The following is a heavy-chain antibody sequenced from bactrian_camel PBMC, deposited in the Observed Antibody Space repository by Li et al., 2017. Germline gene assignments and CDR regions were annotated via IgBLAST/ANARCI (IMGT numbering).Heavy chain of an antibody. J-gene: IGHJ6*01. Sequence: VQLVESGGDLVQPGESLRLACQGSGFAFNKYAMSRVRQAPGKGLEWVLTSAGSTPYSADSMNDRFTISRDNAEGTLYLQLSSLRTDDTAIYYCTLDLGYVSGINRGKYFSYWGQGTQVTVS. CDR2: TSAGSTP. V-gene: IGHV3S40*01. CDR1: GFAFNKYA. D-gene: IGHD2*01. CDR3: TLDLGYVSGINRGKYFSY.